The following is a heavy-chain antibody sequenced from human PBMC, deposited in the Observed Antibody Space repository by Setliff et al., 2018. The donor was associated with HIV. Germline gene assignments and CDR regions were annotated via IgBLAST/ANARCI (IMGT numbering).Heavy chain of an antibody. CDR2: IYYSGTT. D-gene: IGHD1-26*01. CDR1: GGSISSSRYY. V-gene: IGHV4-39*07. CDR3: ASDGGDPRYSGTYNY. J-gene: IGHJ4*02. Sequence: LSLTCTVSGGSISSSRYYWGWIRQPPGMGLEWIGSIYYSGTTYYNPSLKSRVTISVDTSKNQFSLKLTSVTAADTAMYFCASDGGDPRYSGTYNYWGQGALVTVSS.